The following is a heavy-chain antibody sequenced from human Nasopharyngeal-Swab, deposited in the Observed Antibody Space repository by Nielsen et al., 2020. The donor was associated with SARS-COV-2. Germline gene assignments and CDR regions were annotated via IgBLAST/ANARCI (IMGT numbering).Heavy chain of an antibody. V-gene: IGHV3-7*01. D-gene: IGHD3-9*01. Sequence: VRQAPGKGLEWVANIKQDGSEKYYVDSVKGRFTISRDNAKNSLYLQMNSLRAEDTAVYYCARVSRYYDILTGYYAEDGMDVWGQGTTVTSP. J-gene: IGHJ6*02. CDR2: IKQDGSEK. CDR3: ARVSRYYDILTGYYAEDGMDV.